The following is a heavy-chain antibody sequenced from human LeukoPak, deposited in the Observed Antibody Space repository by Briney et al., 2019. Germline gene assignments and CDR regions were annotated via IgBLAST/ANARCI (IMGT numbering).Heavy chain of an antibody. CDR1: GDSISSYF. V-gene: IGHV4-59*01. Sequence: SETLSLTCTVSGDSISSYFWSWIRQPPGKGLEWIGYFHDSGSANYNPSLKSRITMSVDTSKNQFSLKLRSVTAADTAVYYCARDSHTVDTATPRGFDPWGQGTLVTVSS. CDR2: FHDSGSA. D-gene: IGHD2-15*01. J-gene: IGHJ5*02. CDR3: ARDSHTVDTATPRGFDP.